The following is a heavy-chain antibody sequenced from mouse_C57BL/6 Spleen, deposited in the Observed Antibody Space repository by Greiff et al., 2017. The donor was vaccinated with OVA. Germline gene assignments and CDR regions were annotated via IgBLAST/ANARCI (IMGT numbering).Heavy chain of an antibody. CDR2: IDPSDSYT. CDR3: ARGDYGGGFAY. D-gene: IGHD1-1*02. J-gene: IGHJ3*01. V-gene: IGHV1-50*01. CDR1: GYTFTSYW. Sequence: QVQLQQSGAELVKPGASVKLSCKASGYTFTSYWMQWVKQRPGQGLEWIGEIDPSDSYTNYNQKFKGKATLTVDTSSSTAYMQLSSLTSEDSAVYYCARGDYGGGFAYWGQGTLVTVSA.